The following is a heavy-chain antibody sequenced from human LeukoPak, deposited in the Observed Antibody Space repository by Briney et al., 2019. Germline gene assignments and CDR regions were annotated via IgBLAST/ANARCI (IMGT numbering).Heavy chain of an antibody. V-gene: IGHV4-4*07. J-gene: IGHJ4*02. CDR2: IYSSGST. Sequence: LETLSLTCNVSGGSISSYYWSWIRQPAGKGLEWIGRIYSSGSTNYNSSLKSRVTMSVDTSKNQFSLNLTSVTAADTAVYYCAREAPPLRYFDYWGQGTLVTVSS. CDR3: AREAPPLRYFDY. CDR1: GGSISSYY.